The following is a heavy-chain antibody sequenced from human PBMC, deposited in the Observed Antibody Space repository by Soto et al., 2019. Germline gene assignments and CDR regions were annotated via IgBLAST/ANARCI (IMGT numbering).Heavy chain of an antibody. CDR3: ARRRYYDYVWGSYRHIYYYFYGMDV. CDR1: GGSISSSSYY. Sequence: SETLSLTCTVSGGSISSSSYYWGWIRQPPGKGLEWIGSIYYSGSTYYNPSLKSRVTISVDTSKNQFSLKLSSVTAADTAVYYCARRRYYDYVWGSYRHIYYYFYGMDVWGQGTTVT. CDR2: IYYSGST. V-gene: IGHV4-39*01. J-gene: IGHJ6*02. D-gene: IGHD3-16*02.